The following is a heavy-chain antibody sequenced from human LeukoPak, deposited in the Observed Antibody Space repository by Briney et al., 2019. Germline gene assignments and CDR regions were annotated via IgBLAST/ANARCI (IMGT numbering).Heavy chain of an antibody. CDR3: VRDSASDTAMAPTDY. V-gene: IGHV3-21*01. CDR2: ISSDSTYI. D-gene: IGHD5-18*01. Sequence: PGGSLRLSCEASGFTFSDYSINWVRQAPGKGLEWLSSISSDSTYIYYADSVKGRFTISRDNAKNSLYLQMNSLRAEDTAVYYCVRDSASDTAMAPTDYWGQGTLVTVSS. CDR1: GFTFSDYS. J-gene: IGHJ4*02.